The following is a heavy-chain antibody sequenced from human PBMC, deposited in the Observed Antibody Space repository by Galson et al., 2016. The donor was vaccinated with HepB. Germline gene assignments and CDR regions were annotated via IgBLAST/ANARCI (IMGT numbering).Heavy chain of an antibody. J-gene: IGHJ4*02. CDR1: GFMFTNYG. D-gene: IGHD1-26*01. CDR2: ISSHSGHT. V-gene: IGHV1-18*01. Sequence: SVKVSCKASGFMFTNYGVSWVRQAPGQGREWVGWISSHSGHTNYAQKFRDRVTLTTETSTSTAFMELKSLTSDDTAVYFCAKDGRDYSGSYYPPFDSWGQGTLVIVSS. CDR3: AKDGRDYSGSYYPPFDS.